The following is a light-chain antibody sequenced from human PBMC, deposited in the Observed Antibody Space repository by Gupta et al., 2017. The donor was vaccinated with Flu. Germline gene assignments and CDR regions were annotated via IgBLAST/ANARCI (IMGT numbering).Light chain of an antibody. CDR2: DVS. Sequence: DIQITQSPSSLSAFVGDRVTIPCQASQDSGKHLNWYQQKPGKAPNLLIYDVSKLETGVPSRFSGSGSGTDFTFTISSLQPEDIATYYCQQEDSLAVTFGGGTKVEIK. V-gene: IGKV1-33*01. CDR3: QQEDSLAVT. J-gene: IGKJ4*01. CDR1: QDSGKH.